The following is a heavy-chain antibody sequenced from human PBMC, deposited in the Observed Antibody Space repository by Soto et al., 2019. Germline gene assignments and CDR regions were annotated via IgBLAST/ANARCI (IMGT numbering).Heavy chain of an antibody. CDR1: GFTVSTYD. CDR2: ISGSGTT. Sequence: EVQLVEIGGGLVQTGGSLRLSCAASGFTVSTYDMNWVRQAPGKGLEWVSVISGSGTTFYADSVKDRFTTSRDNSKNTVYLQMNSLRDEDTAVYYCVGTYDDSRNLDFWGQGALVTVSS. CDR3: VGTYDDSRNLDF. D-gene: IGHD4-17*01. J-gene: IGHJ4*02. V-gene: IGHV3-53*02.